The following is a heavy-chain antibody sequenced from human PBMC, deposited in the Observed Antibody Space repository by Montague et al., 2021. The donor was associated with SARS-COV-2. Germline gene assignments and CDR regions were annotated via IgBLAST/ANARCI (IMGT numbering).Heavy chain of an antibody. CDR3: TSGYRSSGGDGLDI. Sequence: SLRLSCAASGFTFNNYDINWVRQAPGKGLEWISFINTSANTTSYAGSVKGRFTISRENCKNSVYVQMNSLRAEDTAVYYCTSGYRSSGGDGLDIWGQGTKVTVSS. CDR1: GFTFNNYD. J-gene: IGHJ3*02. V-gene: IGHV3-48*03. D-gene: IGHD2-21*01. CDR2: INTSANTT.